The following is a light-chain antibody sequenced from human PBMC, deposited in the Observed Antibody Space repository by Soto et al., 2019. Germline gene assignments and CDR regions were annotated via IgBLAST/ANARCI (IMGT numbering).Light chain of an antibody. CDR1: SSDVGGYNY. CDR3: CSYAGSYTWV. V-gene: IGLV2-11*01. CDR2: DVS. J-gene: IGLJ1*01. Sequence: QSALTQPRSVSGSPGQSVTISCTGTSSDVGGYNYVSWYQQHPGKAPKLMIYDVSKRPSGVHDRFSGSKSGHTASLTISGLQAEDEADYYCCSYAGSYTWVFGTGTKLTVL.